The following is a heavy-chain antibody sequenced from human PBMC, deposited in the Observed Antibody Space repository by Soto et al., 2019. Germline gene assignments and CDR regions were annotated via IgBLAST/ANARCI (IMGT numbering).Heavy chain of an antibody. Sequence: SETLSLTCTFSGGSITSISNHYCSWIRQTPGKGLEWIGYMSYSGYTSYNPSLKSRVIISVDTSKNQFSLSLTSVTAADTAVYYCARRYGGPLDYGGQGTRVPVSS. CDR3: ARRYGGPLDY. CDR1: GGSITSISNHY. J-gene: IGHJ4*02. CDR2: MSYSGYT. V-gene: IGHV4-59*08. D-gene: IGHD4-17*01.